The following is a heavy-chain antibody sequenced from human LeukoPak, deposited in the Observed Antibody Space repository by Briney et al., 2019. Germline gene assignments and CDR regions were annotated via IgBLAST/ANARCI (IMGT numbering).Heavy chain of an antibody. Sequence: SETLSLTCTVSGGSISSGDYYWSWIRQPPGKGLEWIGYIYYSGSTYYNPSLKSRVTMSVDTSKNQFSLKLSSVTAADTAVYYCARDGLRYYDSSGYYSPWGQGTLVTVSS. CDR1: GGSISSGDYY. J-gene: IGHJ5*02. CDR2: IYYSGST. D-gene: IGHD3-22*01. CDR3: ARDGLRYYDSSGYYSP. V-gene: IGHV4-30-4*08.